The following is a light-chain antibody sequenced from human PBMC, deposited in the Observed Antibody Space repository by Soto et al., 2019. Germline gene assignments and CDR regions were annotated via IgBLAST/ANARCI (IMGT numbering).Light chain of an antibody. J-gene: IGKJ1*01. CDR1: QSIISL. V-gene: IGKV1-5*01. Sequence: DIQMTQSPSTLSASVGDRVTITCRASQSIISLFSWYHNKPGKAPKLLIYDAYSLESGVPSRFSGRGSGTEFHLNIRRLPPDDFATYYCQQYNSYWTFGQGTKVDIK. CDR2: DAY. CDR3: QQYNSYWT.